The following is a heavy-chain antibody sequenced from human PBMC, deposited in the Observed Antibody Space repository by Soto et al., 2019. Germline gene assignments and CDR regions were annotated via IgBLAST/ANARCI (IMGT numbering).Heavy chain of an antibody. J-gene: IGHJ5*02. CDR1: GDSVRSGIYY. CDR2: IDYSGST. V-gene: IGHV4-61*01. D-gene: IGHD3-22*01. CDR3: ARVGYHSSDYLSKWFDP. Sequence: QVQLQESGPGLVKPSETLSLTCTVSGDSVRSGIYYWSWIRQPPGKRLELIGFIDYSGSTNHNPSLKSRVTISIDTSKNQFSLKLKSVTAADTAVYYCARVGYHSSDYLSKWFDPWGQGTLVTVSP.